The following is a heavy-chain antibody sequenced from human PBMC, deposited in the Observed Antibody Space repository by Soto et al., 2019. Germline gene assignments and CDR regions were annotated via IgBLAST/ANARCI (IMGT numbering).Heavy chain of an antibody. CDR1: GFTFSSYS. V-gene: IGHV3-48*02. CDR3: ARVGYGDYDSHLDY. Sequence: EVQLVESGGGLVQPGGSLRLSCAASGFTFSSYSMNWVRQAPGKGLEWVSYISSSSSTMYYADSVKGRFTISRDNAKNSLYLQMNSLRDEDTAVYYCARVGYGDYDSHLDYWGQGTLVTVSS. J-gene: IGHJ4*02. CDR2: ISSSSSTM. D-gene: IGHD4-17*01.